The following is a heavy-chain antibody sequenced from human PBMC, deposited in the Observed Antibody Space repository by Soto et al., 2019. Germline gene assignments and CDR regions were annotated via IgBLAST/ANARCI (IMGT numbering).Heavy chain of an antibody. V-gene: IGHV3-30*18. Sequence: QVQLVESGGGVVQPGRSLRLSCAASGFTFSSYGMHWVRQAPGKGLEWVAVISYDGSNKYYADSVKGRFTISRDNSKHTLYLQMNSLRVEDTAVYYCAKDGEGYCSSTSCYADLVYYYYMDVWGKGTTVTVSS. CDR1: GFTFSSYG. D-gene: IGHD2-2*01. CDR3: AKDGEGYCSSTSCYADLVYYYYMDV. CDR2: ISYDGSNK. J-gene: IGHJ6*03.